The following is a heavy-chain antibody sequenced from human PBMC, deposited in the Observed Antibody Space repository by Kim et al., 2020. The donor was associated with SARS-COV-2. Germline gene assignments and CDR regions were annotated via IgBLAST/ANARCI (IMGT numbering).Heavy chain of an antibody. CDR1: GGTFSSYA. D-gene: IGHD1-1*01. Sequence: SVKVSCKASGGTFSSYAISWVRQAPGQGLEWMGRIIPILGIANYAQKFQGRVTITADKSTSTAYMELSSLRSEDTAVYYCASPGTTTWEDYFDYWGQGTLVTVSS. V-gene: IGHV1-69*04. CDR2: IIPILGIA. J-gene: IGHJ4*02. CDR3: ASPGTTTWEDYFDY.